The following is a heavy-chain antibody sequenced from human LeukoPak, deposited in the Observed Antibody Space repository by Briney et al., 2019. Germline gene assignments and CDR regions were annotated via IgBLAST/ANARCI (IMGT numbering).Heavy chain of an antibody. D-gene: IGHD6-6*01. CDR2: IIPIFGTA. CDR1: GGTFSSYA. Sequence: GSSVKVSCKASGGTFSSYAISWVRQAPGQGLEWMGGIIPIFGTANYAQKFQGRVTITRNTSISTAYMELSSLRSEDTAVYYCARAPRRASSSRGRYYYYMDVWGKGTTVTVSS. J-gene: IGHJ6*03. V-gene: IGHV1-69*05. CDR3: ARAPRRASSSRGRYYYYMDV.